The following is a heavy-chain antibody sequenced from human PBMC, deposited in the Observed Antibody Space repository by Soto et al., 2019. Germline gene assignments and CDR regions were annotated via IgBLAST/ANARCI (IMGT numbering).Heavy chain of an antibody. CDR3: ARERPDGSRLDP. CDR1: GGSISSGDYY. CDR2: IYYSGST. D-gene: IGHD6-13*01. J-gene: IGHJ5*02. Sequence: QVQLQESGPGLVKPSQTLSLTCTVSGGSISSGDYYWSWIRQPPGKGLEWIGYIYYSGSTYYNPSLKSRVTISVEPSKNPFSLTLSSVTAADTAVYYCARERPDGSRLDPWGQGTLVTVSS. V-gene: IGHV4-30-4*01.